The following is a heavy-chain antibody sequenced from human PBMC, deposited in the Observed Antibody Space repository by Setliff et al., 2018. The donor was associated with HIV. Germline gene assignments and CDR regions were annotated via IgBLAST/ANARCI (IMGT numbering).Heavy chain of an antibody. Sequence: ETLSLTCSVNGGSLRGPYWSWIRQFPGKGLEWIGEINYSGSTNYTPSLKSRVIISLDKSRKQLFLRLTSLTAADTAVYFCARGVPVDSNFNSRFMDVWGKGTTVTVSS. CDR1: GGSLRGPY. J-gene: IGHJ6*04. V-gene: IGHV4-34*01. D-gene: IGHD7-27*01. CDR2: INYSGST. CDR3: ARGVPVDSNFNSRFMDV.